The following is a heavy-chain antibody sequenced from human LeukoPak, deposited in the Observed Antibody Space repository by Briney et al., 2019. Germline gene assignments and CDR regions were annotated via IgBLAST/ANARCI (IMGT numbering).Heavy chain of an antibody. Sequence: ASVKVSCKASGYTFTGYYMHWVRQAPGQGLEWMGWINPHSGGTNYAQKFQGRVTMTRDTSISTAYMELSRLRSDDTAVYYCARVRRISGSYSGGERGFDYWGQGTLVTVSS. V-gene: IGHV1-2*02. CDR2: INPHSGGT. CDR3: ARVRRISGSYSGGERGFDY. J-gene: IGHJ4*02. D-gene: IGHD1-26*01. CDR1: GYTFTGYY.